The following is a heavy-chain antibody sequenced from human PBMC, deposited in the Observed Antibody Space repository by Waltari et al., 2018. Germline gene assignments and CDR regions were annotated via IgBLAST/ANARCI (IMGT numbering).Heavy chain of an antibody. V-gene: IGHV3-21*01. CDR3: ARLAATDY. CDR1: GFTFSSYS. D-gene: IGHD6-13*01. CDR2: IISSISYI. Sequence: EVQLVESGGGLVKPGGSLRRSCAASGFTFSSYSMNWVGQAPGKGLEWVLSIISSISYIYYSASVKGRFTISRDNSKNSLYLQMNSLRAEDTAVYYCARLAATDYWGQGTLVTVSS. J-gene: IGHJ4*02.